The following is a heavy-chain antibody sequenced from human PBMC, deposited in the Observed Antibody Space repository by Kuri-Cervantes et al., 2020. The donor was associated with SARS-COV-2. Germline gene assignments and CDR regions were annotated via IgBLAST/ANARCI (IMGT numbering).Heavy chain of an antibody. V-gene: IGHV3-23*01. J-gene: IGHJ4*02. CDR3: ASQLLEVFDY. Sequence: ETLSLTCAASGFTFSSYAMSWVRQAPGKGLEWVSAISGSGGSTYYADSVKGRFTISRDNSKNTLYLQMNSLRAEDTAVYYCASQLLEVFDYWGQGTLVTVSS. CDR1: GFTFSSYA. CDR2: ISGSGGST. D-gene: IGHD3-3*01.